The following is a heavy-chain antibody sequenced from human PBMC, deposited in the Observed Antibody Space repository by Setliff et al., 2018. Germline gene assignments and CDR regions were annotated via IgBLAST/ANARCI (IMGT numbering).Heavy chain of an antibody. J-gene: IGHJ6*03. Sequence: SETLSLTCAVYGGSFSGYYWSWIRQPPGKGLEWIGEINHSGSTNYNPSLKSRVTISVDTSKNQFSLKLSSVTAADTAVYYCARKSRNIVVVLAAVIYYYYYYMDVWGKGTTVTVSS. D-gene: IGHD2-2*01. V-gene: IGHV4-34*01. CDR1: GGSFSGYY. CDR3: ARKSRNIVVVLAAVIYYYYYYMDV. CDR2: INHSGST.